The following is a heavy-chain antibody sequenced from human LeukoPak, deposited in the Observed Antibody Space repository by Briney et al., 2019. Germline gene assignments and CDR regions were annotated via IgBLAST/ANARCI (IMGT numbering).Heavy chain of an antibody. CDR3: AKWGAGGDFDV. CDR2: IDPSDSYT. Sequence: GESLKISCKGYGYSFTTYWISWVRQMPGKGLEWMGRIDPSDSYTNYSPSFQGHVTISADTSISTAYLKWSSLKASDTAMYYCAKWGAGGDFDVWGQGTMVTVSS. D-gene: IGHD3-16*01. V-gene: IGHV5-10-1*01. CDR1: GYSFTTYW. J-gene: IGHJ3*01.